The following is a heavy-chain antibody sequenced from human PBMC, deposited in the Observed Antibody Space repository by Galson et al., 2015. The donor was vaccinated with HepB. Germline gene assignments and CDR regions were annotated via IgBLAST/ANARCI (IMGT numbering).Heavy chain of an antibody. Sequence: SLRLSCAASGFTFSSYGMHWVRQAPGKGPEWVAVISYDGSYKYYADSVKGRFTISRDNSKNTLYLQMNSLRAEDTAVYYCAKDRAGYSSSGDYYYYYGMDVWGQGTTVTVSS. J-gene: IGHJ6*02. V-gene: IGHV3-30*18. CDR2: ISYDGSYK. CDR1: GFTFSSYG. D-gene: IGHD6-6*01. CDR3: AKDRAGYSSSGDYYYYYGMDV.